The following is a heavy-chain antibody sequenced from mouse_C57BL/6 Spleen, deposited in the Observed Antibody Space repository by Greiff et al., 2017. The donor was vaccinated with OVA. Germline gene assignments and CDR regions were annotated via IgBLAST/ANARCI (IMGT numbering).Heavy chain of an antibody. Sequence: QVHVKQPGAELVKPGASVKLSCKASGYTFTSYWMQWVKQRPGQGLEWIGEIDPSDSYTNYNQKFKGKATLTVDTSSSTAYMQLSSLTSEDSAVYYCARGGDYFDYWGQGTTLTVSS. CDR1: GYTFTSYW. J-gene: IGHJ2*01. V-gene: IGHV1-50*01. CDR2: IDPSDSYT. CDR3: ARGGDYFDY.